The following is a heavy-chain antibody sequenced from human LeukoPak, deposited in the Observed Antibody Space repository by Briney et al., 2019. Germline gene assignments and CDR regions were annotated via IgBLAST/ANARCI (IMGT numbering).Heavy chain of an antibody. V-gene: IGHV4-39*01. Sequence: SETLSLTCTVSGDSISSSGSYWGWIRQPPGKGLEWIGSIYYSGSTYYNSSLKSRVTISVDTSKNQFSLKLSSVTAAGTAVYYCARLRIWWGGFDYWGQGTLVTVSS. D-gene: IGHD5-12*01. CDR2: IYYSGST. CDR1: GDSISSSGSY. J-gene: IGHJ4*02. CDR3: ARLRIWWGGFDY.